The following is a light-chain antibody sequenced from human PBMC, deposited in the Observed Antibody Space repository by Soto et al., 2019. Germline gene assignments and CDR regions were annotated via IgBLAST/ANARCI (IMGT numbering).Light chain of an antibody. CDR1: QSVSSY. V-gene: IGKV3-11*01. CDR3: QQRSNWPGT. CDR2: DVS. Sequence: EIVLTQSLAILSLSPGERATLSCRASQSVSSYLAWYQQKPGQAPRLLIYDVSNRATGIPARFSGSGSGTDFTLTISSLEPEDFAVYYCQQRSNWPGTFGQGTKV. J-gene: IGKJ1*01.